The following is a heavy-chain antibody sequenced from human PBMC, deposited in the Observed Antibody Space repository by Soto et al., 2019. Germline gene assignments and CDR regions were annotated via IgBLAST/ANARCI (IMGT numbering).Heavy chain of an antibody. V-gene: IGHV3-33*01. CDR2: VWSDGSKE. D-gene: IGHD1-26*01. CDR1: GFTFITYG. J-gene: IGHJ4*02. Sequence: PWGSLRLSCAASGFTFITYGVHWCRQAPGKGLEWVAVVWSDGSKEFYADSVKGRFTISRDNSKNTVYLQMNSLRAEDTAVYYCARRSSGTHGVDYWGQGTMVTVSS. CDR3: ARRSSGTHGVDY.